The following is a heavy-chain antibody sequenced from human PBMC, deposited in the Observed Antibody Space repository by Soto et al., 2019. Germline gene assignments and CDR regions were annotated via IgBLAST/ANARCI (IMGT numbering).Heavy chain of an antibody. J-gene: IGHJ5*02. CDR3: ARSRYCGGDCFPSGLNWFDP. V-gene: IGHV3-53*01. CDR2: IYSGGST. Sequence: PGGSLRLSCAASGFTVSSNYMSWVRQAPGKGLEWVSVIYSGGSTYYADSVKGRFTISRDNSKNTLYLQMNSLRAEDTAVYYCARSRYCGGDCFPSGLNWFDPWGQGTLVTVSS. CDR1: GFTVSSNY. D-gene: IGHD2-21*02.